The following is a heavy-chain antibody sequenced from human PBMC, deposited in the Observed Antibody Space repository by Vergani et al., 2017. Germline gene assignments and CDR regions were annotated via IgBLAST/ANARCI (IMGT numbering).Heavy chain of an antibody. V-gene: IGHV5-10-1*01. J-gene: IGHJ2*01. CDR3: ARPLGDYVSAIDL. Sequence: EVQLVQSGAEGKKPGESLRIFCKGSGYSFTSYWISWVRQMPGKGLEWMGRIDPSDSYTNYSPSFQGHVTISAYKSISTAYLQWSSLKASDTAMYYCARPLGDYVSAIDLWRRGTLVTV. CDR1: GYSFTSYW. CDR2: IDPSDSYT. D-gene: IGHD4-17*01.